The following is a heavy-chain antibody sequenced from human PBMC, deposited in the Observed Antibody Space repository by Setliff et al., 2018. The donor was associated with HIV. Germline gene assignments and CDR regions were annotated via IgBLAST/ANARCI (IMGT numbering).Heavy chain of an antibody. CDR2: IYTSGST. D-gene: IGHD6-19*01. CDR1: GGSISSGSYY. J-gene: IGHJ5*02. Sequence: SETLSLTCTVSGGSISSGSYYWSWIRQPAGKGLEWIGRIYTSGSTNYNPSLKSRVTMSVDTSKNQFSLKLSSLTAADTAVYYCASSSGWYGAAQFDPWGQGTRVTVSS. V-gene: IGHV4-61*02. CDR3: ASSSGWYGAAQFDP.